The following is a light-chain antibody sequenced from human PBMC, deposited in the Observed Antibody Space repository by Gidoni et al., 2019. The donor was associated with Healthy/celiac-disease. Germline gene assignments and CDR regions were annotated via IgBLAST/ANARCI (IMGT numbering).Light chain of an antibody. CDR2: GAS. CDR1: QSVSSN. J-gene: IGKJ3*01. V-gene: IGKV3-15*01. Sequence: EIVMTQSPATLSVSPGERATLYCRASQSVSSNLAWYQQKPGQAPRLLIYGASTRATGIPARFSGSGSGTEFTLTISSLQSEDFAVYYCQQYNNWPRTFGPXTKVDIK. CDR3: QQYNNWPRT.